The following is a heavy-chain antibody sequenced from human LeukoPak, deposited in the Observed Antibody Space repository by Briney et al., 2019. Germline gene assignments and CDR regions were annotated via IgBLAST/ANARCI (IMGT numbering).Heavy chain of an antibody. CDR3: ARDFSYYDSSGYYYGGYFQH. V-gene: IGHV4-59*01. CDR2: IYYSGST. CDR1: GGSISSYY. D-gene: IGHD3-22*01. Sequence: SETLSLTCTVSGGSISSYYWSWIRQPPGKGLEWIGYIYYSGSTNHNPSLKSRVTISVDTSRNQFSLKLSSVTTADTAVYYCARDFSYYDSSGYYYGGYFQHWGQGTLVTVSS. J-gene: IGHJ1*01.